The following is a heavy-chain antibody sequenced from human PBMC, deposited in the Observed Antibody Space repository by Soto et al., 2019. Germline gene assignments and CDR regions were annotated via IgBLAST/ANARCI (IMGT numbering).Heavy chain of an antibody. CDR2: IIPILGIA. J-gene: IGHJ5*02. V-gene: IGHV1-69*02. CDR1: GGTFSSYT. D-gene: IGHD4-17*01. CDR3: ARGGSRDYGDYEVWFDP. Sequence: ASVKVSCKASGGTFSSYTISWVRQAPGQGLEWMGRIIPILGIANYAQKFQGRVTITADKSTSTAYMELSSLRSEDTAVYYCARGGSRDYGDYEVWFDPWGQGTLVTVSS.